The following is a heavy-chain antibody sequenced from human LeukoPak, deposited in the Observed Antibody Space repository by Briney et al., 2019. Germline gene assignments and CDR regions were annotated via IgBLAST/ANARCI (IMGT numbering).Heavy chain of an antibody. J-gene: IGHJ4*02. CDR1: GFTFSSYW. Sequence: PGGSLRLSCAASGFTFSSYWMSWVRQAPGRGLEWVANIKQEGSEKYYVDSVKGRFTISRDNAKNSLYVQMNSLRAEDTAVYYFARDVGEQQIAVGSFEYWGRGPRVTCPS. CDR3: ARDVGEQQIAVGSFEY. CDR2: IKQEGSEK. V-gene: IGHV3-7*01. D-gene: IGHD1/OR15-1a*01.